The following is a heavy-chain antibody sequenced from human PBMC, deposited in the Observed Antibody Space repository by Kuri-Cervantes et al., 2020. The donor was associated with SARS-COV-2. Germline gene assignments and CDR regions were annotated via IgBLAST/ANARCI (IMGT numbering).Heavy chain of an antibody. CDR1: GGSISSYY. J-gene: IGHJ3*02. CDR2: IYPSGST. CDR3: ARYDYGDYVDAFDI. D-gene: IGHD4-17*01. Sequence: SETLSLTCTVSGGSISSYYWSWTRQPAGKGLEWIGRIYPSGSTNYNPSLKSRVTMSVDTSKNQLSLKLSSVAAADTAVYYCARYDYGDYVDAFDIWGQGTMVTVSS. V-gene: IGHV4-4*07.